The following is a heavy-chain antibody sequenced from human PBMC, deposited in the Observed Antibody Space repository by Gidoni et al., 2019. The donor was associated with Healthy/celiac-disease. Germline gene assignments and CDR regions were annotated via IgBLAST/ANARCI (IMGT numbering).Heavy chain of an antibody. J-gene: IGHJ4*02. CDR1: GLTVSSNY. CDR3: ARQGERSTGSSSLYY. Sequence: EVQLVESGGGLIQPGGSLRLSCAASGLTVSSNYMSWVRQAPGKGLEWVSVIYSGGSTYYADSVKGRFTISRDNSKNTLYLQMNSLRAEDTAVYYCARQGERSTGSSSLYYWGQGTLVTVSS. D-gene: IGHD6-13*01. CDR2: IYSGGST. V-gene: IGHV3-53*01.